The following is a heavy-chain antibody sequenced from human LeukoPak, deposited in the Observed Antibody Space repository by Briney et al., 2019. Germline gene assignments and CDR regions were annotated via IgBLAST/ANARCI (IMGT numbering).Heavy chain of an antibody. J-gene: IGHJ1*01. D-gene: IGHD1-14*01. Sequence: PSETLSLNCTLSAGSIASYHASHLRQSPGKGLEWIGFMYYSGTTTYNPSLKSRVTISLGMSKNQFSLKLSSVTAEDTAVYYCASLIMPETLDFRHWGQGTLVTVSS. CDR1: AGSIASYH. V-gene: IGHV4-59*01. CDR2: MYYSGTT. CDR3: ASLIMPETLDFRH.